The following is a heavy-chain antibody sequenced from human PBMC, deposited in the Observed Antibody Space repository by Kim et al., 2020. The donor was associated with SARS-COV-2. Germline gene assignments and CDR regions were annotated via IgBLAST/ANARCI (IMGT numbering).Heavy chain of an antibody. Sequence: GGSLRLSCAASGFTFSSYAMHWVHQAPGKGLEWVAVISYDGSNKYYVDSVKGRFTISRDNSKNTLYLQMNSLRAEDTAVYYCARDGARRLLEYSSYTGKMDYWGQGTLVTVSS. CDR2: ISYDGSNK. V-gene: IGHV3-30*04. CDR3: ARDGARRLLEYSSYTGKMDY. J-gene: IGHJ4*02. CDR1: GFTFSSYA. D-gene: IGHD6-6*01.